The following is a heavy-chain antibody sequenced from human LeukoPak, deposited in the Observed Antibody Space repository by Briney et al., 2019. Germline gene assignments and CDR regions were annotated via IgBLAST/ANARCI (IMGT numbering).Heavy chain of an antibody. J-gene: IGHJ6*02. V-gene: IGHV3-23*01. Sequence: GGSLRLSCAASGFTFSTYAMSWVRQAPGKGLEWVSAISGGGDRTFYADSVEGRFTVSRDNSKNTLYLQMNSLRPEDAAEYYCARYCVTTNCDVSSHYGMDVWGQGTTVTVSS. CDR3: ARYCVTTNCDVSSHYGMDV. CDR1: GFTFSTYA. CDR2: ISGGGDRT. D-gene: IGHD2-2*01.